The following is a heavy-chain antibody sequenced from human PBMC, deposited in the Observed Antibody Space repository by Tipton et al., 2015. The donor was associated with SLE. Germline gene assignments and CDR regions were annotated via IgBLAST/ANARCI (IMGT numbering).Heavy chain of an antibody. D-gene: IGHD6-13*01. CDR3: AGLYSSSWLPFGYYYYGMYV. V-gene: IGHV4-34*01. CDR1: GGSFSGYY. J-gene: IGHJ6*02. Sequence: TLSLTCAVYGGSFSGYYWSWIRQPPGKGLGWIGEINHSGSTNYNPSLKSRVTISVDTSKNQFSLKLSSVTAADTAVYYCAGLYSSSWLPFGYYYYGMYVWGQGTTVTVSS. CDR2: INHSGST.